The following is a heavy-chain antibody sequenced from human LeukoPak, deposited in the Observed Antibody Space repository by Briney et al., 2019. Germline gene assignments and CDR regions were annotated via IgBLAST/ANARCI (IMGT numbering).Heavy chain of an antibody. CDR1: GGSFSGYY. CDR3: ARKTYFYYGSGSYYNRKHHLDY. D-gene: IGHD3-10*01. J-gene: IGHJ4*02. Sequence: SETLSLTCAVYGGSFSGYYWSWIRQPPGKGLEWIGEINHSGSTNYNPSLKSRVTISVDTSKNQFSLKLSSVTAADTAVYYCARKTYFYYGSGSYYNRKHHLDYWGQGTLVTVSS. V-gene: IGHV4-34*01. CDR2: INHSGST.